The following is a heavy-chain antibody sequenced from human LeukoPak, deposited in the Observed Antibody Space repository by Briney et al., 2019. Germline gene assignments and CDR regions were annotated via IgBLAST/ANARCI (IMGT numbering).Heavy chain of an antibody. V-gene: IGHV5-51*01. J-gene: IGHJ4*02. CDR2: IYPGDSDT. CDR3: AGLSYYYDSSGYQYYFDY. D-gene: IGHD3-22*01. Sequence: GESLKISCKGSGYSFTSYWIGWVRQMPGKGLEWMGIIYPGDSDTRYSPSFQGQVTISADKSISTAYLQWSSPKASDTAMYYCAGLSYYYDSSGYQYYFDYWGQGTLVTVSS. CDR1: GYSFTSYW.